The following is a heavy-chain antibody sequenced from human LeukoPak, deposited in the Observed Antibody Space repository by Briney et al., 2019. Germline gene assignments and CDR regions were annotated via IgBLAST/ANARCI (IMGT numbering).Heavy chain of an antibody. D-gene: IGHD2-2*01. CDR2: IRYDGSDK. CDR3: ARDIVVPAASGRHFDY. Sequence: GGSLRLSCADSGFTLSAYGMHWVRQAPGKGLEWVAFIRYDGSDKFYADSVKGRFTISRDNSKNTLYLQMNSLRPEDTAVYYCARDIVVPAASGRHFDYWGQGTLITVSS. V-gene: IGHV3-30*02. CDR1: GFTLSAYG. J-gene: IGHJ4*02.